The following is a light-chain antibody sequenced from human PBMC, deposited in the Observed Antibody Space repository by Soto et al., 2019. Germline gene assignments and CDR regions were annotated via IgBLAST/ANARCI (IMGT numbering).Light chain of an antibody. J-gene: IGKJ1*01. V-gene: IGKV1-39*01. Sequence: DIQMTQSPSSLSASVGDRVTITCRASQSISNLLNWYQHKPGKAPKLLIYGTPTLQSGVPSRFSGSGSGTDFTLTISSLQREDFATYYCQQSYSSSWTFGQGTKVEIK. CDR3: QQSYSSSWT. CDR1: QSISNL. CDR2: GTP.